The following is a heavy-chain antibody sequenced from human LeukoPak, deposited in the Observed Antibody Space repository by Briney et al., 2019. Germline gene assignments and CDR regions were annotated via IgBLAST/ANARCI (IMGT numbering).Heavy chain of an antibody. CDR2: ISYDGSNK. CDR1: GFTFSSYA. J-gene: IGHJ4*02. D-gene: IGHD4/OR15-4a*01. CDR3: AKDQTTVLLLFDY. V-gene: IGHV3-30-3*01. Sequence: PPGGSLRLSCAASGFTFSSYAMHWVRQAPGKGLEWVAVISYDGSNKYYADSVKGRFTISRDNSKNTLYLQMNSLRAEDTAIYFCAKDQTTVLLLFDYWGQGALVTVSS.